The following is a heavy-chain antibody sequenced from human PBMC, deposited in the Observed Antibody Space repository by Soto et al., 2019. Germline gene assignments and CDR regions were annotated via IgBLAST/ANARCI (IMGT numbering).Heavy chain of an antibody. J-gene: IGHJ6*02. CDR3: AKDEGWRIQLWLGSYGLDV. V-gene: IGHV3-30*18. D-gene: IGHD5-18*01. Sequence: QVQLDESGGGVVQPGRSLRLSCEASGFTFSGYGMHWVRQAPGKGLEWVAVISYEGSTQYYAESVKDRFTISRDNAKNTLFLQMNGLRVEDTGIYYCAKDEGWRIQLWLGSYGLDVWGHGTTVTVSS. CDR1: GFTFSGYG. CDR2: ISYEGSTQ.